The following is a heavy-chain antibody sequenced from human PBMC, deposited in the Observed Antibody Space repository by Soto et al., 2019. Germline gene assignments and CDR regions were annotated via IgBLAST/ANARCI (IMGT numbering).Heavy chain of an antibody. V-gene: IGHV3-33*01. Sequence: PASGFTFGSDGMHWVRQAPGKGLEWVAIIWYDGSNKYYADSVKGRFTISRDNSKNTLYLQVNSLRAGDTAVYYCASSRAEVCFDYWGQGTLVTVSS. CDR2: IWYDGSNK. CDR3: ASSRAEVCFDY. CDR1: GFTFGSDG. J-gene: IGHJ4*02.